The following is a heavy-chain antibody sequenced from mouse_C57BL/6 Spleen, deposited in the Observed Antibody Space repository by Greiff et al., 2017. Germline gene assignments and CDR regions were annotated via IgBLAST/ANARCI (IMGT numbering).Heavy chain of an antibody. J-gene: IGHJ1*03. CDR3: ASSYYSNYVGYFDV. D-gene: IGHD2-5*01. Sequence: QVQLQQPGAELVMPGASVKLSCKASGYTFTSYWMHWVKQRPGQGLEWIGEIDPSDSYTNYNQKFKGKSTLTVDKSSSTAYMQLSSLTSEDSAVYYCASSYYSNYVGYFDVWGTGTTVTVSS. CDR2: IDPSDSYT. CDR1: GYTFTSYW. V-gene: IGHV1-69*01.